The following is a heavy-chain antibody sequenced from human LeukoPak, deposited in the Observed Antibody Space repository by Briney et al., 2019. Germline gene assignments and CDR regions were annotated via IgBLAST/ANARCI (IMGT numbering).Heavy chain of an antibody. CDR2: IYSSGST. D-gene: IGHD3-10*01. CDR1: GVSISSGSNY. V-gene: IGHV4-39*07. Sequence: KPSETLSLTRSVSGVSISSGSNYWGWIRQPPGKTLEWIGSIYSSGSTHYNPSLKSRVIILIDTAKNHFSLNLSSVTAADTAVYYCARSDGYGLVGIWGQGTMVTVSS. CDR3: ARSDGYGLVGI. J-gene: IGHJ3*02.